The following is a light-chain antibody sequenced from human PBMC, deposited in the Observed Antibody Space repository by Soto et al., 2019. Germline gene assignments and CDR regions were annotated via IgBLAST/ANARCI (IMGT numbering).Light chain of an antibody. CDR1: QGISSR. Sequence: DIQMTQSPSSVSASVGDRVTITCRASQGISSRLAWYQQKPGKAPNLLIYAASSLQSGVPSRFSGSGSETDFALTIGSLQPEDFATYYCQQSNSFPLTFGGGAKVEIK. CDR3: QQSNSFPLT. V-gene: IGKV1-12*01. J-gene: IGKJ4*01. CDR2: AAS.